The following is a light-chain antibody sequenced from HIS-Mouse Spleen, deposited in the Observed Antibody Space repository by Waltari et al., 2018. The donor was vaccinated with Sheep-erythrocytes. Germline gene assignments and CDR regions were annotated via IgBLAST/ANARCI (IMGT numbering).Light chain of an antibody. V-gene: IGKV1-5*03. CDR3: QQYNSYSPLT. CDR1: QSISSW. J-gene: IGKJ4*01. Sequence: DIQMTPSPSTLSASVGDRVTITCRASQSISSWLAWYQQQPGKAPKLLIYKASSLESGVASRFSGGGAGTEFTLTISSLQPDDFATYYCQQYNSYSPLTFGGGTKVEIK. CDR2: KAS.